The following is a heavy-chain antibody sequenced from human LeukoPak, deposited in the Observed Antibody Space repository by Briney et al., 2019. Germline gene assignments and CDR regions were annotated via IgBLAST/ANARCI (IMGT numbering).Heavy chain of an antibody. CDR2: TNPNSGGT. J-gene: IGHJ6*03. CDR3: ARLGACCSSTSCAGDYYYMDV. V-gene: IGHV1-2*02. Sequence: ASVKVSCKASGYTFTRNYMHWLRQAPGQGLEWMGWTNPNSGGTNYAQKFQGRVTMTRDTSISTAYMELSRLRSDDTAVYYCARLGACCSSTSCAGDYYYMDVWGKGTTVTVSS. D-gene: IGHD2-2*01. CDR1: GYTFTRNY.